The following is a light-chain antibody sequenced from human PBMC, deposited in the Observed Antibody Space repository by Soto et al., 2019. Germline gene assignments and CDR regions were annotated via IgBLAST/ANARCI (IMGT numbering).Light chain of an antibody. CDR1: SSNIGAGYD. J-gene: IGLJ2*01. CDR3: QSYDSSLSGVI. V-gene: IGLV1-40*01. CDR2: DNS. Sequence: QSVLTQPPSVSGAPGQRVTISCTGSSSNIGAGYDVNWYQQLPGTAPKLLIYDNSDRPSGVPDRFSGSKSGTSASLAITGLQADDEADYYCQSYDSSLSGVIFGGGTKLTVL.